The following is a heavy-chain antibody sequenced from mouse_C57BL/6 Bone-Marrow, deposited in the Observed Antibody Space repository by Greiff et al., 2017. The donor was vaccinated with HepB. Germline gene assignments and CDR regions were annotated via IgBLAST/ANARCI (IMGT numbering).Heavy chain of an antibody. Sequence: VKLVESGGDLVKPGGSLKFSCAASGFTFSSYGMSSVRQTPDKRLVWVATISSGGSYTYYPDSVKGRCTISRDTAKNTLYLQMSSLKSEDTAMYYCAREGGYYDYGGQGTTVTVAS. V-gene: IGHV5-6*02. CDR3: AREGGYYDY. CDR2: ISSGGSYT. CDR1: GFTFSSYG. D-gene: IGHD2-3*01. J-gene: IGHJ2*01.